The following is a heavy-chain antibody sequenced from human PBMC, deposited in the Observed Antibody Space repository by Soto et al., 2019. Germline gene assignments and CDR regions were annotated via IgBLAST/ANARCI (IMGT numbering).Heavy chain of an antibody. J-gene: IGHJ6*02. CDR2: IWYDGSNK. D-gene: IGHD6-13*01. Sequence: QVQLVESGGGVVQPGRSLRLSCAASGFTFSSYGMHWVRQAPGKGLEWVAVIWYDGSNKYYADSVKGRFTISRDNSKNTLYLQMNSLRAEDTAVYYCARDLGGGTAAPHQRYYYYGMDVWGQGTTVTVSS. CDR3: ARDLGGGTAAPHQRYYYYGMDV. CDR1: GFTFSSYG. V-gene: IGHV3-33*01.